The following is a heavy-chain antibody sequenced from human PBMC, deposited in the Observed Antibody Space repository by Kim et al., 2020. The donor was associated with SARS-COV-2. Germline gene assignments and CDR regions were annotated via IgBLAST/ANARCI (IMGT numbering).Heavy chain of an antibody. CDR3: ARGRNNNWKTPNWFDP. V-gene: IGHV3-11*06. J-gene: IGHJ5*02. D-gene: IGHD1-20*01. Sequence: VKGRFTISGDNAKNSLYLQMNSVRAEDTAVYYCARGRNNNWKTPNWFDPWGQGTLVTVSS.